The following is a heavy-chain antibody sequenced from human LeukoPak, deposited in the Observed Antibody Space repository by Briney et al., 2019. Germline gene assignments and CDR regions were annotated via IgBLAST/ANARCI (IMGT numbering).Heavy chain of an antibody. CDR2: ISYDGSNK. CDR1: GFTFSSYV. D-gene: IGHD5-18*01. CDR3: AKEEQYSYAI. Sequence: GRSLRLSCAASGFTFSSYVMHWVRQAPGKGLEWVAVISYDGSNKYYADSVKGRFTISRDNSKNTLYLQMNSLRAEDTAVYYCAKEEQYSYAIWGQGTLVTVSS. V-gene: IGHV3-30*18. J-gene: IGHJ4*02.